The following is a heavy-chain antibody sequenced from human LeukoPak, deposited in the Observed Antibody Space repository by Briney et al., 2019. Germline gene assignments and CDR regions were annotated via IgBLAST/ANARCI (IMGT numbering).Heavy chain of an antibody. D-gene: IGHD1-1*01. CDR1: GFTFSSYA. V-gene: IGHV3-23*01. CDR3: ARGGTTRFDC. Sequence: PGGSLRLSCAASGFTFSSYAMSWVRQAPGKGLEWVSTIGGSGTFYADSVRGRFTISRDNSGNTLYLRMDSLTAYDTAVYYCARGGTTRFDCWGQGTLVTVSS. CDR2: IGGSGT. J-gene: IGHJ4*02.